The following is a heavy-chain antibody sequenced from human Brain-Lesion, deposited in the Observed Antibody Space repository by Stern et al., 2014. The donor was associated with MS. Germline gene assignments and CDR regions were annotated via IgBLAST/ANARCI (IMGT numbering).Heavy chain of an antibody. CDR2: ITPFNGNT. CDR1: EYTFTYRY. Sequence: VQLVESGAEVRTPGSSVNVSCKASEYTFTYRYLHWVRQAPGQALEWMGWITPFNGNTLYAQKFQDRVTITADRSLSTAYMELSSLRSEDTAMYFCAQSGNYDWYFDLWGRGTLVTVSS. J-gene: IGHJ2*01. D-gene: IGHD1-26*01. CDR3: AQSGNYDWYFDL. V-gene: IGHV1-45*02.